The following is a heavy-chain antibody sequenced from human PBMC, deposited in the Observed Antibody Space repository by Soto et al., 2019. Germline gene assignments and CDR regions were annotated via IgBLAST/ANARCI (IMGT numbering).Heavy chain of an antibody. V-gene: IGHV4-39*01. Sequence: LQLQESGPGLVKPSETLSLTCTVSGGSISSSSYYWGWIRQPPGKGLEWIGSIYYSGSTYYNPSLKSRVTISVDTSKNQFSLKLSSVTAADTAVYYCARRGGSYPFDYWGQGTLVTVSS. CDR2: IYYSGST. CDR3: ARRGGSYPFDY. CDR1: GGSISSSSYY. D-gene: IGHD1-26*01. J-gene: IGHJ4*02.